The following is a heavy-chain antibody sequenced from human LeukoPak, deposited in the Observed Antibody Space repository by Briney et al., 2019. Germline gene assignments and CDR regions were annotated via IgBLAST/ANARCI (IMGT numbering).Heavy chain of an antibody. V-gene: IGHV3-23*01. CDR1: GFTFTMYG. J-gene: IGHJ4*02. Sequence: GGSRRLSCAAAGFTFTMYGMSWVRQPPGKGLEWVSPISGRGGSTYYADSVKGRFTISRDNSKDTLYLQMNSLRAEDTAVYYCAREDNWALDYWGQGTLVTVSS. D-gene: IGHD5-24*01. CDR2: ISGRGGST. CDR3: AREDNWALDY.